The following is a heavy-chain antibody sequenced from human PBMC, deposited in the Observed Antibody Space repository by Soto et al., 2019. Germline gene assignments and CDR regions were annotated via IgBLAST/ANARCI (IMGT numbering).Heavy chain of an antibody. V-gene: IGHV4-39*01. CDR1: CGSISSSSYY. CDR3: ARHRYSSSWGYYYYYMDV. D-gene: IGHD6-13*01. J-gene: IGHJ6*03. CDR2: IYYSGST. Sequence: SETLSLTCTVSCGSISSSSYYWGWIRPPPGKGLEWIGSIYYSGSTYYNPSLKSRVTISVDTSKNQFSLKLSSVTAADTAVYYCARHRYSSSWGYYYYYMDVWGKGTTVTVSS.